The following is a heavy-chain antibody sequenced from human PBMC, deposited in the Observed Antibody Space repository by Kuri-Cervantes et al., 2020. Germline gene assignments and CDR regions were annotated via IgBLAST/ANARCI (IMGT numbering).Heavy chain of an antibody. CDR2: ISSSSSYI. V-gene: IGHV3-21*01. Sequence: GESLKISCAASGFTFSSYSMNWVRQAPGKGLEWVSSISSSSSYIYYADSVKGRFTISRDNAKNSTYLQMNSLRAEDTAVYYCATEGYGSGSYPTDYWGQGTLVTVSS. CDR1: GFTFSSYS. CDR3: ATEGYGSGSYPTDY. J-gene: IGHJ4*02. D-gene: IGHD3-10*01.